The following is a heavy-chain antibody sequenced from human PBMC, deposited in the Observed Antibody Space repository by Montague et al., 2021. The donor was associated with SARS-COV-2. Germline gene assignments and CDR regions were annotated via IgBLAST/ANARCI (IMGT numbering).Heavy chain of an antibody. Sequence: SETRSLTCTVSGGSITTNIDHWAWIRQPPGKGLEWIGSIYYTGTTYYNPSLKSRVTISVVTSKNHFSLKLSSVTAAETAVYYCARLKRYCDSSGSPSAFDFWGQGTKVTVSS. D-gene: IGHD3-22*01. J-gene: IGHJ3*01. CDR1: GGSITTNIDH. CDR2: IYYTGTT. V-gene: IGHV4-39*02. CDR3: ARLKRYCDSSGSPSAFDF.